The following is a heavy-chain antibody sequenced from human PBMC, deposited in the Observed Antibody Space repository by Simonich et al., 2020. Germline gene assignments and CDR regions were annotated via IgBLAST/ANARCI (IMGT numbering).Heavy chain of an antibody. Sequence: QVQLVQSGAEVKKPGASVKVSCKASGYTFTGYYMHGVRQAPGQGLEGMGWPNPNIGGTNYAQKFQGRVTMTRDTSISTAYMELSRLRSDDTAVYYCARSHIAAAGTGYFQHWGQGTLVTVSS. CDR1: GYTFTGYY. CDR2: PNPNIGGT. J-gene: IGHJ1*01. D-gene: IGHD6-13*01. V-gene: IGHV1-2*02. CDR3: ARSHIAAAGTGYFQH.